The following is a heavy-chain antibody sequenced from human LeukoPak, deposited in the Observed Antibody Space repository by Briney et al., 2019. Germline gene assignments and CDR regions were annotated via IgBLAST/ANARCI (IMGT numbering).Heavy chain of an antibody. CDR2: ISSTSTTI. J-gene: IGHJ4*02. CDR1: GFTFSDYM. CDR3: VRLRGSGGFYYFDY. Sequence: PGGSLRLSCAACGFTFSDYMMNWVRQVPGKGLEWVSHISSTSTTIYYVDSVKGRFTISRDNAKKSLFLQMNSLRDEDTAVYYCVRLRGSGGFYYFDYWGQGTLVTLSS. D-gene: IGHD5-12*01. V-gene: IGHV3-48*02.